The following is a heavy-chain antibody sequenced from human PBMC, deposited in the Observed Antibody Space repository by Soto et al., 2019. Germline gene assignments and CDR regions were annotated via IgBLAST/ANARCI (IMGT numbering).Heavy chain of an antibody. D-gene: IGHD3-3*01. CDR1: GFTFSSYA. J-gene: IGHJ5*02. CDR2: ISYDGSNK. Sequence: QVQLVESGGGVVQPGRSLRLSCAASGFTFSSYAMHWVRQAPGKGLEWVAVISYDGSNKYYADSVKGRFTISRDNSKNPLYLQMNSLRAEDTAVYYCARALYDFWRGYDLGLDWFDPWGQGTLVTVSS. V-gene: IGHV3-30-3*01. CDR3: ARALYDFWRGYDLGLDWFDP.